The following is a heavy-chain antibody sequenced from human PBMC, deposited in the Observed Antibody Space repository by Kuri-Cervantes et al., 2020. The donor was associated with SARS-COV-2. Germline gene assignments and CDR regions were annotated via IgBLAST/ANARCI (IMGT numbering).Heavy chain of an antibody. D-gene: IGHD6-6*01. CDR3: ARGRVEQLAGENWFDP. V-gene: IGHV5-51*01. Sequence: GESLKISCKGSGYSFTNYWIGWVRQMPGKGLEWMGIIYPGDSDTRYSPSFQGQVAISADRSISTAYLQWSSLMASDTAMYYCARGRVEQLAGENWFDPWGQGTLVTVSS. CDR2: IYPGDSDT. J-gene: IGHJ5*02. CDR1: GYSFTNYW.